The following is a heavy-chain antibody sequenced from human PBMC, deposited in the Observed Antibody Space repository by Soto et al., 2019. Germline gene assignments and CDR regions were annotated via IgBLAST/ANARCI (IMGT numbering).Heavy chain of an antibody. CDR1: GYSFTSHW. CDR3: ARHGSQQLVNWFDS. Sequence: PGESLKISCVASGYSFTSHWIAWVRQMPGKGLEWMGMIYPGDSDTRYSPSFKGQVTISADTSISTAYLQWSSLKASDTATYYCARHGSQQLVNWFDSWVQGTLVTVSS. V-gene: IGHV5-51*01. D-gene: IGHD6-6*01. CDR2: IYPGDSDT. J-gene: IGHJ5*01.